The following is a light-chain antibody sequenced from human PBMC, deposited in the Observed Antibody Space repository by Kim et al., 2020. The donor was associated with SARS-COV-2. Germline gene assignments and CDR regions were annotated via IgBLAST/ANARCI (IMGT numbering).Light chain of an antibody. J-gene: IGKJ2*01. Sequence: VSPRERPPLPDGARRSLRRHLSWVPEEPGQAPRPLHSGASARATCVPARFTGSGSGTEFTLTISRLQSEDFAVYYCQQCDSWPRTFGQGTKLEI. V-gene: IGKV3-15*01. CDR1: RSLRRH. CDR2: GAS. CDR3: QQCDSWPRT.